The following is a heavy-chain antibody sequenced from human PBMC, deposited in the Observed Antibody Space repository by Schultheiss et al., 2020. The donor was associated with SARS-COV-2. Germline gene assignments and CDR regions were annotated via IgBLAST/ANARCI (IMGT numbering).Heavy chain of an antibody. J-gene: IGHJ4*02. CDR2: ISYDGSNK. Sequence: LSLTCAASGFTFSSYAMHWVRQAPGKGLEWVAVISYDGSNKYYADSVKGRFTISRDNSKNTLYLQMNSLRAEDTAVYYCARHSYGTIDYWGQGTLVTVSS. V-gene: IGHV3-30-3*01. D-gene: IGHD5-18*01. CDR1: GFTFSSYA. CDR3: ARHSYGTIDY.